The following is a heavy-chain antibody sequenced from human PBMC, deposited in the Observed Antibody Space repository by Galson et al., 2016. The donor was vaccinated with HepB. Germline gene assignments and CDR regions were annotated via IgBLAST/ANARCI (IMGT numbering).Heavy chain of an antibody. V-gene: IGHV1-2*02. Sequence: SVKVSCKASGYIFTGYYMHWVRQAPGQGLEWMGWINPNSGGTNYAQKFQGRVTMTRDTSISTAYMELSRLRSDDTAVYYCARVGSKSSSSWYDRHYYYYGMDVWGQGTTVTVSS. CDR3: ARVGSKSSSSWYDRHYYYYGMDV. D-gene: IGHD6-13*01. CDR2: INPNSGGT. CDR1: GYIFTGYY. J-gene: IGHJ6*02.